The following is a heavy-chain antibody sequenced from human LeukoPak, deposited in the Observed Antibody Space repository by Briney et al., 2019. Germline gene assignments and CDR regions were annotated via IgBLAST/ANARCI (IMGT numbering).Heavy chain of an antibody. Sequence: GGSLRLSCAASGFTFSSYSMNWVRQAPGKGPEWVSYTSGSSSTIYYADSVRGRFTISRDNAKSSLYLQMNSLRAEDTAVYYCARESNIAARPMDYWGQGTLVTVSS. J-gene: IGHJ4*02. V-gene: IGHV3-48*04. D-gene: IGHD6-6*01. CDR2: TSGSSSTI. CDR3: ARESNIAARPMDY. CDR1: GFTFSSYS.